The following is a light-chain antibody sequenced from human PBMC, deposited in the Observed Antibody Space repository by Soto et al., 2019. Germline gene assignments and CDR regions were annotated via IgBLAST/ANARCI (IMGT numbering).Light chain of an antibody. V-gene: IGKV1-5*01. Sequence: DIRMTQSHSTLSASVGDRVTITCRASPTMNNWVAWYQHKPGKAPKLLLYDASHLESGVPSRFSGSGSGTDFSLAISSLQPDDSATYYCQQYTTYSWTFGQGTSVEIK. CDR2: DAS. CDR3: QQYTTYSWT. J-gene: IGKJ1*01. CDR1: PTMNNW.